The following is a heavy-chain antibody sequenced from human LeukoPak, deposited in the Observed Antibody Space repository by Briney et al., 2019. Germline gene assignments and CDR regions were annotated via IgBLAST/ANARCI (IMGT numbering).Heavy chain of an antibody. D-gene: IGHD6-19*01. CDR3: AKATGIAVAGTYFDY. V-gene: IGHV3-9*01. CDR1: GFTFDDYA. Sequence: GRSLRLSCAASGFTFDDYAMHWARQAPGKGLEWVSGISWNSGSIGYADSVKGRFTISRDNAKNSLYLQMNSLRAEDTALYYCAKATGIAVAGTYFDYWGQGTLVTVSS. J-gene: IGHJ4*02. CDR2: ISWNSGSI.